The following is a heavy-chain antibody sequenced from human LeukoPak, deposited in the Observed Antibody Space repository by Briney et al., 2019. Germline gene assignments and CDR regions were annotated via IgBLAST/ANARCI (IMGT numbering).Heavy chain of an antibody. D-gene: IGHD5-18*01. CDR1: GGSISSYY. V-gene: IGHV4-59*01. Sequence: PSETLSLTCTVSGGSISSYYWSWIRQPPGKGLEWIGYIYYSGSTNYNPSLKSRVTISVDTSKNQLSLKLSSVTAADTAVYYCVRTSGYSYGYADYWGQGTLVTVSS. CDR2: IYYSGST. J-gene: IGHJ4*02. CDR3: VRTSGYSYGYADY.